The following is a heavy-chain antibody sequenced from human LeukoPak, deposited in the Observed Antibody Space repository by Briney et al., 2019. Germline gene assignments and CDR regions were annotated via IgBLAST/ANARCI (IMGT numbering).Heavy chain of an antibody. J-gene: IGHJ4*02. CDR1: GGSISSYY. CDR2: IYYTGST. V-gene: IGHV4-59*08. Sequence: PSETLSLTCTVSGGSISSYYWSWIRQPPGKGLEWIGNIYYTGSTNYNPSLKSRVTMSVDTSKNQLSLKLSSLTAADSAVYYSARRSTLENFLDSWGQGTPVTVSS. CDR3: ARRSTLENFLDS. D-gene: IGHD1-7*01.